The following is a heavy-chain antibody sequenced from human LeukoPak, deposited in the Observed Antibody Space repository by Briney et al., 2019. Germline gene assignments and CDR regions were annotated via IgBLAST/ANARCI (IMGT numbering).Heavy chain of an antibody. D-gene: IGHD3-22*01. CDR3: ARRPIPHYYDSSGYYYHALNWFDP. J-gene: IGHJ5*02. CDR1: GGSISSYY. Sequence: SETLSLTCTVSGGSISSYYWSWIRKPPGKGLEWIGYIYYSGSTNYNPSLKSRVTISVDTSKNQFSLKLSSVTAADTAVYYCARRPIPHYYDSSGYYYHALNWFDPWGQGTLVTVSS. CDR2: IYYSGST. V-gene: IGHV4-59*12.